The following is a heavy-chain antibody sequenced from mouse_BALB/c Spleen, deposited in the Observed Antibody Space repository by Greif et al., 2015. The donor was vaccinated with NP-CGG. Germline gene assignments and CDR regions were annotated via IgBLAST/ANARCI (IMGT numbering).Heavy chain of an antibody. CDR3: ARDMGYLVGYYAMDY. Sequence: EVMLVESGGGLVQPGGSLRLSCATSGFTFTDYYMSWVRQPPGKALEWLGFIRNKANGYTTEYSASVKGRFTISRDNSQSILYLQMNTLRAEDSATYYCARDMGYLVGYYAMDYWGQGTSVTVSS. CDR1: GFTFTDYY. CDR2: IRNKANGYTT. V-gene: IGHV7-3*02. J-gene: IGHJ4*01. D-gene: IGHD3-1*01.